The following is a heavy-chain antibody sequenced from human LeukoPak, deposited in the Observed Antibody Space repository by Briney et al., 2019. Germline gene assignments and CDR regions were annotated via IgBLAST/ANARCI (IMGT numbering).Heavy chain of an antibody. J-gene: IGHJ5*02. D-gene: IGHD5-18*01. CDR1: GFTFSNYW. CDR2: INSDGSST. Sequence: PGGSLRLSCVASGFTFSNYWMLWVRQAPGKVLVWVSRINSDGSSTTYADSVKGRFTISRDNAKNTLYLQMNSLRAEDTAVYYCARDPHGYWWFDPWGQGTLVTVSS. V-gene: IGHV3-74*03. CDR3: ARDPHGYWWFDP.